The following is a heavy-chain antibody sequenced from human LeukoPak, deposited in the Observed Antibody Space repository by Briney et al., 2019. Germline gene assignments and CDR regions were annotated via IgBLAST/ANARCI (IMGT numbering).Heavy chain of an antibody. D-gene: IGHD3-3*01. J-gene: IGHJ4*02. Sequence: GESLKISCKGSGYSFTNYWVAWVRQMPGKGQEWMGIIYPGDSDTKYSPSFQGQVTISADTSVSTAYLQWSSLKASDTAMYYCARRGFGVLTFDYWGQGTLVTVSS. CDR3: ARRGFGVLTFDY. CDR1: GYSFTNYW. V-gene: IGHV5-51*01. CDR2: IYPGDSDT.